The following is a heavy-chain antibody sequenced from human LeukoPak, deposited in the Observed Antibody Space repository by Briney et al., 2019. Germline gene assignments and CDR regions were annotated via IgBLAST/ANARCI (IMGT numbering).Heavy chain of an antibody. CDR2: IIPIFGTA. V-gene: IGHV1-69*05. J-gene: IGHJ4*02. CDR1: GGTFSSYA. CDR3: PRDYSAVAGDY. Sequence: SPVKVSCKASGGTFSSYAISWVRQAPGQGLEWMGRIIPIFGTANYAQKFQGRVTITTDESTSTADMELSSLRSEDTAVCYCPRDYSAVAGDYWGQGTLVTVST. D-gene: IGHD6-19*01.